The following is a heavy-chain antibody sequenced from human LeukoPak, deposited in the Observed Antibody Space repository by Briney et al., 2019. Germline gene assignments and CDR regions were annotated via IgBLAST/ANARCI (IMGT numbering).Heavy chain of an antibody. J-gene: IGHJ3*02. Sequence: GGSLRLSCAASGFTFSDYYMSWIRQAPGKGLEWASAISGSGGSTYYADSVKGRFTISRDNSKNTLYLQMNSLRAEDTAVYYCAKAFTPGTPSYAFDIWGQGTMVTVSS. CDR3: AKAFTPGTPSYAFDI. D-gene: IGHD1-1*01. V-gene: IGHV3-23*01. CDR2: ISGSGGST. CDR1: GFTFSDYY.